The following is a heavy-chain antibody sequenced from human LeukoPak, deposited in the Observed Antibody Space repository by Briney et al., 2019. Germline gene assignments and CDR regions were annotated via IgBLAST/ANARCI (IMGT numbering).Heavy chain of an antibody. D-gene: IGHD1-7*01. J-gene: IGHJ4*02. CDR3: TTRIPDLWNYGDYAVY. CDR2: IKSKTDGGTT. Sequence: GGSLRLSCAASGFTFSNAWMSWVRQAPGKGLEWVGRIKSKTDGGTTDYAAPVKGRFTTSRDDSKNTLYLQMNSLKTEDTAVYYCTTRIPDLWNYGDYAVYWGQGTLVTVSS. CDR1: GFTFSNAW. V-gene: IGHV3-15*01.